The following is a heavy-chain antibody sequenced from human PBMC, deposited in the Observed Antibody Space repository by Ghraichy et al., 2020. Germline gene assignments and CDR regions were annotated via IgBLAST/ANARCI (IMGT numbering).Heavy chain of an antibody. CDR3: ARLDGYLEPNWFDP. D-gene: IGHD5-24*01. J-gene: IGHJ5*02. CDR1: GGSISSYY. V-gene: IGHV4-59*08. Sequence: SETLSLTCTVSGGSISSYYWSWIRQPPGKGLEWIGYIYYSGSTNYNPSLKSRVTISVDTSKNQFSLKLSSVTAADTAVYYCARLDGYLEPNWFDPWGQGTLVTVSS. CDR2: IYYSGST.